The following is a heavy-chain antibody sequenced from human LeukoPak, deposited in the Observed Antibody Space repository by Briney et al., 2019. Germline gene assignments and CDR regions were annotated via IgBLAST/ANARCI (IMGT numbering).Heavy chain of an antibody. D-gene: IGHD2-15*01. CDR2: IKQDGSEK. CDR3: ARELTTQTKASCSGGNCLGYFDY. J-gene: IGHJ4*02. V-gene: IGHV3-7*01. Sequence: GGSLRLSCAASGFTFNTYWMTWVRQAPGKGLEWVANIKQDGSEKYYVDSAKGRFTISRDNAKNSLYLQMDSPRAEATAVYYCARELTTQTKASCSGGNCLGYFDYCGQGTLVTVSS. CDR1: GFTFNTYW.